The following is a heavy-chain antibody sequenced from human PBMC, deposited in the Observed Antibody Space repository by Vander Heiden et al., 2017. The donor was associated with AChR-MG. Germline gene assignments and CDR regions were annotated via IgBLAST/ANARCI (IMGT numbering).Heavy chain of an antibody. CDR3: ASPREGWKEAFDI. D-gene: IGHD1-1*01. Sequence: QVQLVESGGGLVKPGGSLRLSCAASGLPFSDYYMSWIRQAPGKGLEWVSYISSSGSTIYYADAVKGRFTISRDNAKNSLYLQMNRLRAEDTAVYYCASPREGWKEAFDIWGQGTMVTVSS. CDR1: GLPFSDYY. J-gene: IGHJ3*02. V-gene: IGHV3-11*01. CDR2: ISSSGSTI.